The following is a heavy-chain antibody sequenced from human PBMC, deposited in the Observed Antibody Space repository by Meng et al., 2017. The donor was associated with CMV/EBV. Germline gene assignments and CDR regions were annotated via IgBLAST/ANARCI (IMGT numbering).Heavy chain of an antibody. V-gene: IGHV4-34*01. CDR2: NNHRGST. Sequence: GHLPAWGPGVSIPCETLSLPCHVYGWSFSGYNWSWSRKPRVKGVEWIGENNHRGSTNYHPSLQSRVNISVDATNNQFSLKLSSVTAADTAVYYCAGVWDSGWDYLGQGTLVTVSS. D-gene: IGHD3-22*01. J-gene: IGHJ4*02. CDR3: AGVWDSGWDY. CDR1: GWSFSGYN.